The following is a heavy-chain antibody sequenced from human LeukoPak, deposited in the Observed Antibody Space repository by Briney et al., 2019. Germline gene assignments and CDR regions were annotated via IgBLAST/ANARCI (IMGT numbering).Heavy chain of an antibody. V-gene: IGHV4-31*03. J-gene: IGHJ6*02. Sequence: SETLSLTCTVSGGSISSGGYYWSWIRQHPGKGLEWIGYIYYSGSTYYNPSLKSRVTISVDTSKNQFSLKLSSVTAADTAVYYCARDGPEDYDFWSGHMPPYGMDVWGQGTTVTVSS. CDR2: IYYSGST. CDR1: GGSISSGGYY. CDR3: ARDGPEDYDFWSGHMPPYGMDV. D-gene: IGHD3-3*01.